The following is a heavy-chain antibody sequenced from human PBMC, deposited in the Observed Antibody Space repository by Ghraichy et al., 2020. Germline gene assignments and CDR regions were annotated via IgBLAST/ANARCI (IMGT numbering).Heavy chain of an antibody. CDR2: IYYSGST. CDR1: GGSISNSNYW. Sequence: SETLSLTCTVSGGSISNSNYWWGWIRQPPGKGLEWIGSIYYSGSTHYNPSLKSRVTISVDTSKNQFSLQLSSATAADTAVYYCARQYGGGSWRLDYWGQVTLVTVSS. J-gene: IGHJ4*02. CDR3: ARQYGGGSWRLDY. V-gene: IGHV4-39*01. D-gene: IGHD3-10*01.